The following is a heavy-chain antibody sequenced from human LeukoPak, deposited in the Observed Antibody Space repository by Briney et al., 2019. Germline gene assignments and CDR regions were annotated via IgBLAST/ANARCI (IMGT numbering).Heavy chain of an antibody. CDR3: AKRIHPRFHTPPYDY. CDR1: GFTPTSQP. CDR2: IRSSGGST. J-gene: IGHJ4*01. D-gene: IGHD2-15*01. V-gene: IGHV3-23*01. Sequence: PGGSLRLSCEAPGFTPTSQPNSRAPQAPPKAPDWVPDIRSSGGSTPYADSEKGRYTNSRDNSRNTLYLQMNSLRAEDTAVYYCAKRIHPRFHTPPYDYRGHGTLLTVTS.